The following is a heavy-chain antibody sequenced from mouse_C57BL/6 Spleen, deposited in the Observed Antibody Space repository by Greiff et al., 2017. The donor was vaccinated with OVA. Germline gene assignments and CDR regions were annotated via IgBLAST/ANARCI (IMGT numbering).Heavy chain of an antibody. CDR1: GYTFTSYW. Sequence: VQLQQPGAELVMPGASVTLSCKASGYTFTSYWMHWVKQRPGQGLEWIGEIDPSDSYTNYNQKFKGKSTLTVDKSSSTAYMQLSSLTSEDSAVYYCAGGSCVHAMDYWGQGTSVTVSS. D-gene: IGHD1-1*02. CDR3: AGGSCVHAMDY. J-gene: IGHJ4*01. V-gene: IGHV1-69*01. CDR2: IDPSDSYT.